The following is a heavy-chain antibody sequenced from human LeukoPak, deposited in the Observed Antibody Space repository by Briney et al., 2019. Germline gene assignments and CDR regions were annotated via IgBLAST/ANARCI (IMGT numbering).Heavy chain of an antibody. CDR2: IGTAGDT. J-gene: IGHJ3*02. D-gene: IGHD3-10*01. V-gene: IGHV3-13*01. CDR3: AKSRSYTVRDAFEI. Sequence: GGSLRLSCAASGFTFSSYDMHWVRQATGKGLEWVSAIGTAGDTYYPGSVKGRFTISRDNAKNSLYLQMNSLRAEDTAVYYCAKSRSYTVRDAFEIWGQGTKVTVSS. CDR1: GFTFSSYD.